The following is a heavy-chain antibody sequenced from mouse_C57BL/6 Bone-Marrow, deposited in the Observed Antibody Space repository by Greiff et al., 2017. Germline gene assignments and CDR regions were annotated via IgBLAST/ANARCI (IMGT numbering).Heavy chain of an antibody. V-gene: IGHV14-4*01. CDR1: GFNIKDDY. Sequence: EVQLQQSGAELVRPGASVKLSCTASGFNIKDDYMHWVKQRPEQGLEWIGWIDPENGDTEYASKFQGKATITADTSSNTAYLQLSSLTAEDTAVYYCTTQGHFDYWGQGTTLTVSS. J-gene: IGHJ2*01. CDR2: IDPENGDT. CDR3: TTQGHFDY.